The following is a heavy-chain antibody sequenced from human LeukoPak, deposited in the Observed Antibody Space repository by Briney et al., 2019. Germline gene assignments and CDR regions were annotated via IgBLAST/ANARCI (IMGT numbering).Heavy chain of an antibody. V-gene: IGHV3-23*01. CDR1: GFIFTSYS. CDR2: INGVGGST. Sequence: GGSLRLSCAASGFIFTSYSMSWVRQAPGKGLEWVSSINGVGGSTYYADSVQGRFTISRDNSKNTMYLKMNSLRAEDTADYYCAKGGYYDGSGDYREYYFDYWGQGTLVTVSS. CDR3: AKGGYYDGSGDYREYYFDY. D-gene: IGHD3-22*01. J-gene: IGHJ4*02.